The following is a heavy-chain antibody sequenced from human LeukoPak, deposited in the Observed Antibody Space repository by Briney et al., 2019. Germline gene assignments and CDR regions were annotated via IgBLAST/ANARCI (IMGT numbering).Heavy chain of an antibody. D-gene: IGHD6-13*01. V-gene: IGHV4-59*01. J-gene: IGHJ6*03. Sequence: PPETLSLTCTVSGGSISSYYWSWIRQPPGKGLEWIGYIYYSGSTNYNPSLKSRVTISVDTSKNQFSLKLSSVTAADTAVYYCARVGIAAGEGYYYYMDVWGKGTTVTISS. CDR1: GGSISSYY. CDR3: ARVGIAAGEGYYYYMDV. CDR2: IYYSGST.